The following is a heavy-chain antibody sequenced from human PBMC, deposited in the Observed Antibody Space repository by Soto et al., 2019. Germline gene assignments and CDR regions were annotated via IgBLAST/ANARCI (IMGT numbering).Heavy chain of an antibody. CDR1: GGSFSGYY. D-gene: IGHD6-19*01. CDR3: ASLAPYSSGWY. Sequence: QVQLQQWGAGLLKPSETLSLTCAVYGGSFSGYYWSWIRQPPGKGLEWIGAINHSGSTNYNPSLKSRVTISVDTSKNQFSLKLSSVTAADTAVYYCASLAPYSSGWYWGQGTLVTGSS. V-gene: IGHV4-34*01. J-gene: IGHJ4*02. CDR2: INHSGST.